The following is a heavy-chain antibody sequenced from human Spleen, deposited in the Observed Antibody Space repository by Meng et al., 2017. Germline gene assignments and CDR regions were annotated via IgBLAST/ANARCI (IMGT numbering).Heavy chain of an antibody. CDR3: ARDRDSSGWYSKLPPDAFDV. V-gene: IGHV3-11*01. Sequence: GESLKISCAASGFIFSDYYMTWIRQAPGKGLEWVSYISSVGSPIYYADSVKGRFTISRDNVKSSLYLQMNSLRVDDTAIYYCARDRDSSGWYSKLPPDAFDVWGQGAMVTVSS. J-gene: IGHJ3*01. D-gene: IGHD3-22*01. CDR1: GFIFSDYY. CDR2: ISSVGSPI.